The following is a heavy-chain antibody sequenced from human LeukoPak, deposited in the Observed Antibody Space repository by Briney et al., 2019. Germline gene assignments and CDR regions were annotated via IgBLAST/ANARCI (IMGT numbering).Heavy chain of an antibody. D-gene: IGHD7-27*01. V-gene: IGHV4-59*08. Sequence: SETLSLTCTVSGGSISTYYWSWMRQPPGKGLEWIGYIYYSGSTTYNPSLKSRVTMSVDTSKTQFSLQLSSVTAADTAVYYCARHTPNRGGDAFDIWGQGTMVTVSS. CDR3: ARHTPNRGGDAFDI. J-gene: IGHJ3*02. CDR2: IYYSGST. CDR1: GGSISTYY.